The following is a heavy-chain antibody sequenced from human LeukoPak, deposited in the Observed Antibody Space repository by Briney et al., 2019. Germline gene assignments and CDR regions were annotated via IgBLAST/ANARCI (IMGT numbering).Heavy chain of an antibody. J-gene: IGHJ6*03. D-gene: IGHD2-21*01. V-gene: IGHV3-11*04. CDR1: GFTFSDYY. CDR3: ARESFCGGDCFNYMDV. CDR2: ISSSGSTI. Sequence: GGSLRLSCAASGFTFSDYYMSWIRQAPGKGLEWVSYISSSGSTIYYADSVKGRFTISRDNAKNSLYLQMNSLRAEDTAVYYCARESFCGGDCFNYMDVWGKGTTVTVSS.